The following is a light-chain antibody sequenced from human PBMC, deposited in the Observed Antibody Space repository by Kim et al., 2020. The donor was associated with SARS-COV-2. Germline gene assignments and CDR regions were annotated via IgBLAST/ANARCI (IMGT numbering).Light chain of an antibody. CDR1: QCLNNY. V-gene: IGKV1-39*01. CDR3: QQTYNSPDT. CDR2: SAL. Sequence: SASVGNRVTITCRASQCLNNYLNWDQQKSGKAPNLLISSALTGQGGGPSRFSGSGDWTDFTLTISSMQPEDSATYFCQQTYNSPDTFGQGTKLEI. J-gene: IGKJ2*01.